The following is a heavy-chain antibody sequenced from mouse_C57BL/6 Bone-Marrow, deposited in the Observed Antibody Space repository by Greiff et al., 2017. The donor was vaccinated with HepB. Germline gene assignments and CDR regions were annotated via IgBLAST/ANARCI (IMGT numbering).Heavy chain of an antibody. D-gene: IGHD2-5*01. CDR3: ARGGPTIVTTWYFDV. Sequence: EVHLVESGGGLVKPGGSLKLSCAASGFTFSSYAMSWARQTPEKRLEWVATISDGGSYTYYPDNVKGRFTISRDNAKNNLYLQMSHLKSEDTAMYYCARGGPTIVTTWYFDVWGTGTTVTVSS. CDR2: ISDGGSYT. CDR1: GFTFSSYA. V-gene: IGHV5-4*01. J-gene: IGHJ1*03.